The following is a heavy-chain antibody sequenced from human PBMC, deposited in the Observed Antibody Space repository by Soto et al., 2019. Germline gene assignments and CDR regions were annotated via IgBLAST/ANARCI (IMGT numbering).Heavy chain of an antibody. CDR3: ASVSPFRNCGGDCYLPGAFDI. D-gene: IGHD2-21*02. J-gene: IGHJ3*02. CDR2: IYYSGST. CDR1: GGSISSYY. V-gene: IGHV4-59*01. Sequence: PSETLSLTCTVSGGSISSYYWSWIRQPPGKGLEWIGYIYYSGSTNYNPSLKSRVTISVDTSKNQFSLKLSSVTAADTAVYYCASVSPFRNCGGDCYLPGAFDIWGQGTTVTVSS.